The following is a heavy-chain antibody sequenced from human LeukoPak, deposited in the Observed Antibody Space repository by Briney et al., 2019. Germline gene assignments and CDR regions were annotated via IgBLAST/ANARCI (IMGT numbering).Heavy chain of an antibody. Sequence: PSETLSLTCAVYGGSFSGYYWTWIRQPPGKGLEWIGEINHSGMSAYDPSLKSRAIISVDTSKKQFSLKLSSVTAADTALYYCARLVAAGSYYFDYWGQGTLVTVSS. D-gene: IGHD6-13*01. V-gene: IGHV4-34*01. CDR3: ARLVAAGSYYFDY. J-gene: IGHJ4*02. CDR1: GGSFSGYY. CDR2: INHSGMS.